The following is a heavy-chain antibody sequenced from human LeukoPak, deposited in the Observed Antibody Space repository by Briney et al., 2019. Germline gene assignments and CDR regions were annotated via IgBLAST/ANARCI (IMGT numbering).Heavy chain of an antibody. CDR2: INHSGST. Sequence: PSETLSLTCAVYGGSFNGYYWSWIRQPPGKGLEWIGEINHSGSTNYNPSLKSRVTISVDTSKNQFSLKLSSVTAADTAVYYCARVGYCSSTSCYKNTNFDYWGQGTLVTVSS. CDR1: GGSFNGYY. D-gene: IGHD2-2*02. CDR3: ARVGYCSSTSCYKNTNFDY. V-gene: IGHV4-34*01. J-gene: IGHJ4*02.